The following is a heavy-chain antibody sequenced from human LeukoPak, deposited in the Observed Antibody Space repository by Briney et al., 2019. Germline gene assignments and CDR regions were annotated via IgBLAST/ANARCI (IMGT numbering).Heavy chain of an antibody. J-gene: IGHJ3*01. CDR2: IYSRGNT. Sequence: SETLSLTCSVSGVSISSGSNYWGWIRQPPGKTLEWIGSIYSRGNTYYNPSLKSRVIILIDTAKNHFSLNLSSVTAADTAVYYCARSDGYGLVGIWGQGTMVTVSS. CDR1: GVSISSGSNY. V-gene: IGHV4-39*07. D-gene: IGHD3-10*01. CDR3: ARSDGYGLVGI.